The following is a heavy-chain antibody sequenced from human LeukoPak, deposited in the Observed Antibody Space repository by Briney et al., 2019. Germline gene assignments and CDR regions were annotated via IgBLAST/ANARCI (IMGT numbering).Heavy chain of an antibody. CDR1: GFTFSSYA. CDR3: ARDREEPWLFDYYYYMDV. V-gene: IGHV3-30*01. J-gene: IGHJ6*03. D-gene: IGHD5-18*01. CDR2: ISYDGSNK. Sequence: PGRSLRLSCAASGFTFSSYAMHWVRQAPGKGLEWVAVISYDGSNKYYADSVKGRFTISRDNSKNTLYLQTNSLRAEDTAVYYCARDREEPWLFDYYYYMDVWGKGTTVTVSS.